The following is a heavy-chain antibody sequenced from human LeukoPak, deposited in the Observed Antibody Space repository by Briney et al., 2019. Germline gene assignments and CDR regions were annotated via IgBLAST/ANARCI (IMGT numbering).Heavy chain of an antibody. CDR2: FDPEDGET. CDR3: ARASSSWYVNYYYYMDV. J-gene: IGHJ6*03. CDR1: GYTLTELS. V-gene: IGHV1-24*01. D-gene: IGHD6-13*01. Sequence: ASVKVSCKVSGYTLTELSMHWVRQAPGKGLEWMGGFDPEDGETIYAQKFQGRVTITRNTSISTAYMELSSLRSEDTAVYYCARASSSWYVNYYYYMDVWGKGTTVTVSS.